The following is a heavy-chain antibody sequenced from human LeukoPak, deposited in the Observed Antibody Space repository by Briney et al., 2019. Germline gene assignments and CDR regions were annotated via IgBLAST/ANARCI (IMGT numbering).Heavy chain of an antibody. V-gene: IGHV3-30*02. CDR1: GFTFSSYG. Sequence: PGGSLRLSCAASGFTFSSYGMHWVRQAPGKGLEWVAFIRYDGSNKYYADSVKGRFTISRDNSKNTLYLQMNSLRAEDTAVYYCAKDGDTMVRGPALYYYYYYMDVWGKGTTVTISS. CDR2: IRYDGSNK. CDR3: AKDGDTMVRGPALYYYYYYMDV. D-gene: IGHD3-10*01. J-gene: IGHJ6*03.